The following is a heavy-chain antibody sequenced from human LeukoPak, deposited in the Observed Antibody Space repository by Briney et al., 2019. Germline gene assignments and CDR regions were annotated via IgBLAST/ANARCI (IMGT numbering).Heavy chain of an antibody. Sequence: GESLKISCKGSGYSFTSYWIGWVRQLPGKGLEWMGIIYPGDSDTRYSPSFQGQVTISADTSISTAYLQQSSLNASDTAMYYCGRHGGEIDLMSTRTSLGVYYHYLDVWGKGTTVTVSS. CDR1: GYSFTSYW. CDR2: IYPGDSDT. CDR3: GRHGGEIDLMSTRTSLGVYYHYLDV. V-gene: IGHV5-51*01. D-gene: IGHD3-16*01. J-gene: IGHJ6*03.